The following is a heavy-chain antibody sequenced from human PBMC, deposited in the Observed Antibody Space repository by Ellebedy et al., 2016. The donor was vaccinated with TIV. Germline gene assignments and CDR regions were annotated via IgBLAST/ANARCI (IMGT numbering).Heavy chain of an antibody. CDR2: MRGTAGST. D-gene: IGHD6-19*01. V-gene: IGHV3-23*01. CDR1: GFTFSSYA. CDR3: AKGTSSGWNFDS. J-gene: IGHJ4*02. Sequence: PGGSLRLSCAASGFTFSSYAMTRVRQAQGKGLEWVSAMRGTAGSTNYADSVKGRFTISRDKSKNTLYLQMNDLRVDDTAVYYCAKGTSSGWNFDSWGQGTLVTVPS.